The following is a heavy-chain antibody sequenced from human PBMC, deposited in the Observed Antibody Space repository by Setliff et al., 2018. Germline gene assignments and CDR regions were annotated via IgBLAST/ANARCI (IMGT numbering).Heavy chain of an antibody. CDR1: GFPFDDYA. CDR2: ISWNSGSI. V-gene: IGHV3-9*03. J-gene: IGHJ3*02. Sequence: SLRLSCAASGFPFDDYAMHWARQAPGKGLEWVSGISWNSGSIGYADSVKGRFTISRDNAKNSLYLQMNSLRAEDMALYYCAKGASGWYDFDAFDIWGQGTMVTVSS. CDR3: AKGASGWYDFDAFDI. D-gene: IGHD6-19*01.